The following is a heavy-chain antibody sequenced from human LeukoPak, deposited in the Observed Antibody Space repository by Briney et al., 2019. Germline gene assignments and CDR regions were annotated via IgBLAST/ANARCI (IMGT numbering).Heavy chain of an antibody. J-gene: IGHJ5*02. D-gene: IGHD6-19*01. CDR1: GFTFSWHW. CDR2: IKRDGSEE. Sequence: PGGSLRLSCAASGFTFSWHWMSWVRQGPGKGLEWVANIKRDGSEENYVDSVKGRFTISRGNAKNSLYLQMNSLRAEDTAVYYCARDSSGWRNWFDPWGQGTLVTVSS. CDR3: ARDSSGWRNWFDP. V-gene: IGHV3-7*05.